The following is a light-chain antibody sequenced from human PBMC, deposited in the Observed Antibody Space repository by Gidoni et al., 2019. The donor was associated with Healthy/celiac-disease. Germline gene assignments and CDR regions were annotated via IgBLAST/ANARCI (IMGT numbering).Light chain of an antibody. J-gene: IGKJ4*01. CDR3: QQSYSTPHT. CDR2: AAS. V-gene: IGKV1-39*01. Sequence: DIQITQSPSSLSASVGDRVTITCRASQSISSYLNWYQQKPGKAPKLLIYAASSLQSGVPSRFRGSGSGTDFTLTISSLQPEDFATYYCQQSYSTPHTFGGGTKVEIK. CDR1: QSISSY.